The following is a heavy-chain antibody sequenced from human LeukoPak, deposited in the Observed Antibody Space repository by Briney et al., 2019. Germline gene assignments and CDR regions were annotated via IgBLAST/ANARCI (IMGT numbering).Heavy chain of an antibody. J-gene: IGHJ4*02. CDR3: ARGAYDSSGYYVDY. CDR2: IYYSGST. CDR1: GGSISSYY. Sequence: PSETLSLTCTVSGGSISSYYWSWIRQPPGEGLEWIGYIYYSGSTNYNPSLKSRVTISVDTSKNQFSLKLSSVTAADTAVYYCARGAYDSSGYYVDYWGQGTLVTVSS. V-gene: IGHV4-59*01. D-gene: IGHD3-22*01.